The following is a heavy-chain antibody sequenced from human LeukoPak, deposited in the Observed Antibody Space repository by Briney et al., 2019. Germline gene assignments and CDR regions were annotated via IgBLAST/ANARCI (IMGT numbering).Heavy chain of an antibody. CDR1: GGSISSYY. CDR2: TYTSGST. Sequence: SETLSLTCTVSGGSISSYYWSWIRQPAGKGLEWIGRTYTSGSTNYNPSLKSRVTMSVDTSKNQFSLKLSSVTAADTAMYYCARGDIVVVPAAIRGDYYYYMDVWGKGTTVTVSS. D-gene: IGHD2-2*02. CDR3: ARGDIVVVPAAIRGDYYYYMDV. V-gene: IGHV4-4*07. J-gene: IGHJ6*03.